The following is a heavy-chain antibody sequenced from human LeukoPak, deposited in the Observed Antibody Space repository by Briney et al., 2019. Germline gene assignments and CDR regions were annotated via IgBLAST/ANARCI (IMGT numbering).Heavy chain of an antibody. CDR2: INHSGST. D-gene: IGHD3-22*01. J-gene: IGHJ4*02. CDR1: GGSFSGYY. Sequence: SETLSLTCAVYGGSFSGYYWSWIRQPPGKGLEWIGEINHSGSTNYNPSLKSRVTISVDTSKNQFSLKLSSVTAADTAVYYYAKSSYYYDSSGYYSVGYFDYWGQGTLVTVSS. V-gene: IGHV4-34*01. CDR3: AKSSYYYDSSGYYSVGYFDY.